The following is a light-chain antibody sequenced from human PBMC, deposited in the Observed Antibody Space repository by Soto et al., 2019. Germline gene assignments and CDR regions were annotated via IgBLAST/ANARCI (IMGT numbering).Light chain of an antibody. V-gene: IGKV1-9*01. CDR3: QQLNSFPIP. Sequence: IQLTQSPSSLSASVGDRVTISCRASQGIANFLAWYQQKPGKAPKLLIYGASTLQSGVQSRFSGSGSGTDFTLTISSLQSEDFATYYCQQLNSFPIPFGPGTKVDIK. CDR2: GAS. J-gene: IGKJ3*01. CDR1: QGIANF.